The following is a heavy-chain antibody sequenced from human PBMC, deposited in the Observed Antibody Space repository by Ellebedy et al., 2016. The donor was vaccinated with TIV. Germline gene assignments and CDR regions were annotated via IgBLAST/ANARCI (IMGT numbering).Heavy chain of an antibody. CDR3: TTGVCSGGSCPFDF. CDR2: IKSKTDTGRA. CDR1: GLTLDNAW. J-gene: IGHJ4*02. V-gene: IGHV3-15*01. D-gene: IGHD2-15*01. Sequence: PGGSLRLSCAASGLTLDNAWLSWVRQPPGKGLKWVGRIKSKTDTGRANYAAPLKGRFTISRDDSKNTLYLQMDSLETEDTAVYFCTTGVCSGGSCPFDFWGQGTLVTVSS.